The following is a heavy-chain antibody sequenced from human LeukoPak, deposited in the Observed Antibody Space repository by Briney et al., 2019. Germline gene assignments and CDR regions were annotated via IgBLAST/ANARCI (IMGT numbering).Heavy chain of an antibody. V-gene: IGHV1-69*13. CDR2: IIPIFGTA. CDR1: GGTFSSYA. D-gene: IGHD6-19*01. J-gene: IGHJ5*02. Sequence: SVKVSFKASGGTFSSYAISWVRQAPGQGLEWMGGIIPIFGTANYAQKFQGRVTITADESTSTAYMELSSLRSEDTAVYYCARGGIAVAVHEGGRWFDPWGQGTLVTVSS. CDR3: ARGGIAVAVHEGGRWFDP.